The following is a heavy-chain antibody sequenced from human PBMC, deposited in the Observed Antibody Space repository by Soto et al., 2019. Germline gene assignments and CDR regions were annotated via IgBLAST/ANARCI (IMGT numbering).Heavy chain of an antibody. CDR3: ARVYDFWSGYFDY. CDR1: GGTFSSYA. Sequence: SVKVSCKASGGTFSSYAISLVRQAPGQGLEWMGGIIPIFGTANYAQKFQGRVTITADESTSTAYMELSSLRSEDTAVYYCARVYDFWSGYFDYWGQGTLVTVSS. J-gene: IGHJ4*02. CDR2: IIPIFGTA. D-gene: IGHD3-3*01. V-gene: IGHV1-69*13.